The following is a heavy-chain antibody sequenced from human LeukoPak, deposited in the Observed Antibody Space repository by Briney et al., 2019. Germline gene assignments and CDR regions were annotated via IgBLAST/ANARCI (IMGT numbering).Heavy chain of an antibody. CDR2: IYYSGST. CDR1: GGSISSGDYY. V-gene: IGHV4-30-4*08. J-gene: IGHJ6*03. D-gene: IGHD2-2*01. CDR3: ARGTIVVVSYYYYMDV. Sequence: SETLSLTCTVSGGSISSGDYYWSWIRQPPGKGLEWIGYIYYSGSTYYNPSLKSRVTISVDTSKNQFSLKPSSVTAADTAVYYCARGTIVVVSYYYYMDVWGKGTTVTVSS.